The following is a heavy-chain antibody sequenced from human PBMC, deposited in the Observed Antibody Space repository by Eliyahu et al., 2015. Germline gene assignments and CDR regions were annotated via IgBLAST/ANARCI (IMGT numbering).Heavy chain of an antibody. CDR2: ISYDGSKK. CDR3: AKDWIDYGGLYGMDV. D-gene: IGHD4-23*01. V-gene: IGHV3-30*18. Sequence: QVQLVESGGGVVQPGRSLXLSXSAPGXPFXXYGLHWVRQAPGKGLEWVALISYDGSKKYYADSVKGRFTISRDDSKNTLYLQMNSLRVDDTALYYCAKDWIDYGGLYGMDVWGNGTTVTVSS. CDR1: GXPFXXYG. J-gene: IGHJ6*04.